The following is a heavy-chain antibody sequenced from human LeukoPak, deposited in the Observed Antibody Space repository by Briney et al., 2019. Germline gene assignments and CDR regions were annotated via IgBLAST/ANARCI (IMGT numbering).Heavy chain of an antibody. D-gene: IGHD2/OR15-2a*01. CDR3: ARVYLANDAFDI. J-gene: IGHJ3*02. Sequence: SETLSLTGAVYGGSFGGYYWNWFRKPPGKGLEWIGEINHSGSTNYNPSLKSRVTISVDTSNNQFSLKLSSVTAADTAVYYCARVYLANDAFDIWGQGTMVTVSS. V-gene: IGHV4-34*01. CDR2: INHSGST. CDR1: GGSFGGYY.